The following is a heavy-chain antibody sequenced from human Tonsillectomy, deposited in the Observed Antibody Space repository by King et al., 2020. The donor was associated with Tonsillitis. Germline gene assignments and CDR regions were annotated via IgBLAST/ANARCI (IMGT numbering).Heavy chain of an antibody. D-gene: IGHD2-21*02. J-gene: IGHJ3*02. CDR1: GFTFSSYG. Sequence: VQLVESGGGVVQPGGSLRLSCAASGFTFSSYGMHWVRQAPGKGLEWVAFIQYDENNKYYADSVKGRFTISRENSKNTLYLQMNSLRTEDTAVYYCAKVFFHCGGDCSDAIDIWGQGTMVTVSS. V-gene: IGHV3-30*02. CDR2: IQYDENNK. CDR3: AKVFFHCGGDCSDAIDI.